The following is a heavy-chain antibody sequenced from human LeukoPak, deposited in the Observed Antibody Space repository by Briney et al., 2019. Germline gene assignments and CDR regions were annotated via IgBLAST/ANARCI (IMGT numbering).Heavy chain of an antibody. CDR1: GYTFTGYY. CDR3: ARDRDGYCTNGVCYFDF. D-gene: IGHD2-8*01. J-gene: IGHJ4*02. Sequence: SVKVSCKASGYTFTGYYMHWVRQSPGHGRGWMGWINPNSGVTNYAQSFQGRVTMTRDTSISTAYMDLSRLRYDDTAVYYCARDRDGYCTNGVCYFDFWGQGTLVTVSS. CDR2: INPNSGVT. V-gene: IGHV1-2*02.